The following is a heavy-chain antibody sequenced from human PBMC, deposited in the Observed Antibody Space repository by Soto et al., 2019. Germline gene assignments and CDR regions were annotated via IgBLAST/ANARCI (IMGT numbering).Heavy chain of an antibody. CDR1: GFTFSSYS. V-gene: IGHV3-21*01. Sequence: EVQLVESGGGLVKPGGSLRLSCAASGFTFSSYSMNWVSQAPGKGLEWVSSISSSSSYIYYADSVKGRFTISRDNAKNSLYLQINSLKAEDTAVYYCARDHGTYYFDYWGQGTLVTVSS. CDR2: ISSSSSYI. CDR3: ARDHGTYYFDY. J-gene: IGHJ4*02.